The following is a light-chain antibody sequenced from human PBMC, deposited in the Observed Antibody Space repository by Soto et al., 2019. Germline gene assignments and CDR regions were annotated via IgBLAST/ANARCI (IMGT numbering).Light chain of an antibody. CDR3: QQYYSTPRT. V-gene: IGKV4-1*01. CDR2: WAS. Sequence: DIVMTQSPDSLAVSLGERATINCKSSQSVLYSSNNKNYLAWYQQKPGQPLKLLIYWASTRESGVPDRFSGSGSGTDFTLTISSLQAEDVAVYYCQQYYSTPRTFGQGIKVEIK. J-gene: IGKJ1*01. CDR1: QSVLYSSNNKNY.